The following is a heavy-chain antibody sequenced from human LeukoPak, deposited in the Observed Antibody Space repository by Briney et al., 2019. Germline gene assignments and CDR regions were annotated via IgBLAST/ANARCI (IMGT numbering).Heavy chain of an antibody. CDR1: GFTFGTNV. CDR2: IHGGGET. V-gene: IGHV3-23*01. J-gene: IGHJ4*02. D-gene: IGHD3-22*01. CDR3: AKRDSDGSGYNFFGY. Sequence: GGSLRLSCAASGFTFGTNVMSWVRQAPGKGLEWISTIHGGGETYHPDSVRGRFTTSRDNSKNTLYLQLNSLRAEDTAIYYCAKRDSDGSGYNFFGYWGQGTLVTVSS.